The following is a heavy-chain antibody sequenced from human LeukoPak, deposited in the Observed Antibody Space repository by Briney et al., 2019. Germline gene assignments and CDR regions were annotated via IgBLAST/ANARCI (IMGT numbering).Heavy chain of an antibody. J-gene: IGHJ5*02. D-gene: IGHD3-10*01. V-gene: IGHV1-69*05. CDR3: ACRKYYSTWSDP. CDR2: IIPIFGTA. Sequence: GASVKVSCKASGGTFSSYAISWVRQAPGQGPEWMGGIIPIFGTANYAQKFQGRVTITTDESTSTAYMELSSLKASDTAMYYCACRKYYSTWSDPWGQGTLVTV. CDR1: GGTFSSYA.